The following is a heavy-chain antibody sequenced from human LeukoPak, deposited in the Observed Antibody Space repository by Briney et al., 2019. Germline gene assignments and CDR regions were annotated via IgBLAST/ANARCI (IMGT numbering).Heavy chain of an antibody. Sequence: GESLKISCKGSGYSFTSYWIGWVRQMPGKGLEWMGTIYPGDSDTRYSPSFQGQVTISADQSISTAYRQWSSLKTSDTAMYYCARRAYCGGDCYSDYWGQGTLVTVSS. CDR1: GYSFTSYW. D-gene: IGHD2-21*02. J-gene: IGHJ4*02. CDR3: ARRAYCGGDCYSDY. CDR2: IYPGDSDT. V-gene: IGHV5-51*01.